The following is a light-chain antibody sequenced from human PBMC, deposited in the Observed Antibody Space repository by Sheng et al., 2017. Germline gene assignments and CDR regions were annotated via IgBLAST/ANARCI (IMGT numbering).Light chain of an antibody. V-gene: IGKV3-20*01. J-gene: IGKJ3*01. CDR2: DAS. CDR3: QQYGSSPGT. Sequence: EIVMTQSPATLSVSPGERATLSCRASQSVRSNFLAWYQQKPGQPPRPLIYDASSRATGIPDRFSGSGSGTDFTLTITRLEPEDFAVYYCQQYGSSPGTFGPGTRVDIK. CDR1: QSVRSNF.